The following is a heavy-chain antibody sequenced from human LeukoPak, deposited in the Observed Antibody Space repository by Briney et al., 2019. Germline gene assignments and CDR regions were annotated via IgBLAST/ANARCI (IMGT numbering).Heavy chain of an antibody. CDR1: GGTLSSYA. CDR2: IIPIFGIA. V-gene: IGHV1-69*04. Sequence: GASVKVSCKASGGTLSSYAISWVRQAPGQGLEWMGRIIPIFGIANYAQKFQGRVTITADKSTSTAYMELSSLRSEDTAVYYCAGPVEFGIFGVVTTPPDVWGQGTTVTVSS. CDR3: AGPVEFGIFGVVTTPPDV. J-gene: IGHJ6*02. D-gene: IGHD3-3*01.